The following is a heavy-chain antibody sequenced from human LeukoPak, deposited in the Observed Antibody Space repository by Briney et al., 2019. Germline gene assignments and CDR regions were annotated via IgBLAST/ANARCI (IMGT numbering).Heavy chain of an antibody. CDR3: ARDQVGASLDY. CDR2: ISPSGGGT. J-gene: IGHJ4*02. D-gene: IGHD1-26*01. Sequence: ASVKVSCKASGYTFTSYYMHWVRQAPGQGLEWMGIISPSGGGTTYAQKFQGRVTMTRDMSTSTVYMKLNSLRSEDTAVYYCARDQVGASLDYWGQGTLVTVSS. V-gene: IGHV1-46*01. CDR1: GYTFTSYY.